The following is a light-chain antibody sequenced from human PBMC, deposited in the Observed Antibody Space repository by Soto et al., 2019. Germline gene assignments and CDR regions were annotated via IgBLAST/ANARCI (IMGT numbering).Light chain of an antibody. CDR2: EGS. V-gene: IGLV2-23*01. CDR1: SSDVGSYNL. CDR3: CSYAGNSRV. Sequence: QSALTQPASVSGSPGQSITISCTGTSSDVGSYNLVSWYQQHPGKAPKLMIYEGSKRPSGVSNRFSGSKSGYTASLTISGLQAEDEADYYCCSYAGNSRVFGGGTKLTVL. J-gene: IGLJ2*01.